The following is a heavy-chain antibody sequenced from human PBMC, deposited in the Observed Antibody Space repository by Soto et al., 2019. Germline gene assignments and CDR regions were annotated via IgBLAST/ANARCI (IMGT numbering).Heavy chain of an antibody. CDR2: IHYSGTT. J-gene: IGHJ4*02. CDR3: ARQRQWLSPCAY. V-gene: IGHV4-31*03. Sequence: QVQLQESGPGLVKPSQTMSLTCTVSGDSISSDDYYWNWTRQHPGKGLEWIGYIHYSGTTDYNPSLKSRVTISVDTSKNHFSLKLRSVTAAYTAVYYCARQRQWLSPCAYWGQGTLVTVSS. D-gene: IGHD6-19*01. CDR1: GDSISSDDYY.